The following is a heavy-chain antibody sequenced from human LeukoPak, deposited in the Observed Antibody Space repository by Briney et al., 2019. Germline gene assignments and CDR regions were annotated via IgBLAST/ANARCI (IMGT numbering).Heavy chain of an antibody. CDR3: ARALDSSGYPVPLDY. D-gene: IGHD3-22*01. J-gene: IGHJ4*02. Sequence: SSETLSLTCTASGGSISSYYWSWIRQPPGKGLEWIGYIYYSGSTKYNPSLKSRVTISVDTSKNQCSLRLSSVTAADTAVYYCARALDSSGYPVPLDYWGQGTLVTVSS. CDR2: IYYSGST. V-gene: IGHV4-59*01. CDR1: GGSISSYY.